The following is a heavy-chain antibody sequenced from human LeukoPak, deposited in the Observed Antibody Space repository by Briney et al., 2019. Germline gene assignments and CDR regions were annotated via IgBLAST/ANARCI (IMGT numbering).Heavy chain of an antibody. CDR2: IYRDGST. D-gene: IGHD1-1*01. CDR1: GGSFSGYS. Sequence: SETLSLTCAVYGGSFSGYSWSWTRQPPGKGLEWIGYIYRDGSTSYNPSLKSRLTISVDLSKNQFSLKLSSVTAADTAVYYCGRGSVAGTGLFDHWGQGTLVTVSS. CDR3: GRGSVAGTGLFDH. V-gene: IGHV4-30-2*01. J-gene: IGHJ4*02.